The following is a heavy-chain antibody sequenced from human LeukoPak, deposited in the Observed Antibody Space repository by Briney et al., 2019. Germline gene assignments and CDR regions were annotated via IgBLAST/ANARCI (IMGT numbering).Heavy chain of an antibody. Sequence: PGGSLRLSCAASGFTFSSYEMNWVRQAPGKGLEWVSYISSSGSTIYYADSVKGRFTISRDNAKNSLYLQMNSLRAEDTAVYYCAKDLQRYGDYVHDAFDIWGQGTMVTVSS. V-gene: IGHV3-48*03. J-gene: IGHJ3*02. D-gene: IGHD4-17*01. CDR1: GFTFSSYE. CDR3: AKDLQRYGDYVHDAFDI. CDR2: ISSSGSTI.